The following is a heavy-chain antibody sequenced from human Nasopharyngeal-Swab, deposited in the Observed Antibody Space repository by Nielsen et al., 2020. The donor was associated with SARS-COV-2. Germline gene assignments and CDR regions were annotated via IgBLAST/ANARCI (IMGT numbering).Heavy chain of an antibody. J-gene: IGHJ6*02. D-gene: IGHD3-10*01. V-gene: IGHV3-23*01. CDR3: ATHGSGRIGGMDV. CDR1: GFTFSSYA. CDR2: ISGSGGST. Sequence: SCAASGFTFSSYAMSWVRQAPGKGLEWVSAISGSGGSTYYADSVKGRFTISRDNSKNTLYLQMNSLRAEDTAVYYCATHGSGRIGGMDVWGQGTTVTVSS.